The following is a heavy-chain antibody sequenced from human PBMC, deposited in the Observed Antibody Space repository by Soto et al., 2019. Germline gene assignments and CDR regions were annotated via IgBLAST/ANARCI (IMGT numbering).Heavy chain of an antibody. D-gene: IGHD2-2*01. J-gene: IGHJ4*02. Sequence: QVQLVQSGAEVKKPGSSVKVSCKASGGTFSSYTINWVRQAPGQGLEWMGRIIPILAIANYAQKFQGRVTITADKSTSTAYTELSSLRSEDTAVYYCAREGDIVVVPAAMGFDYWGQGTLVTVSS. CDR2: IIPILAIA. V-gene: IGHV1-69*08. CDR1: GGTFSSYT. CDR3: AREGDIVVVPAAMGFDY.